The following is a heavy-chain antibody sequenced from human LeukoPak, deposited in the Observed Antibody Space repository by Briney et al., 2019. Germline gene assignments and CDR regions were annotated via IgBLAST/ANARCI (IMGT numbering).Heavy chain of an antibody. V-gene: IGHV4-59*01. D-gene: IGHD6-13*01. J-gene: IGHJ4*02. CDR3: ARYSGWYTPFDY. Sequence: SETLSLTRTVSGGXISSYXXXWXXQPXXXXXXWIGYIYYSGSTNYNPSLKSRVSMSVDTSKNQFSLRLNSVTAEDTAVYYCARYSGWYTPFDYWGQGTLVTVSS. CDR2: IYYSGST. CDR1: GGXISSYX.